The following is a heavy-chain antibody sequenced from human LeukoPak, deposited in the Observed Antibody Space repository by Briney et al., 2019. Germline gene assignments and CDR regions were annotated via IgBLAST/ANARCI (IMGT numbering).Heavy chain of an antibody. V-gene: IGHV1-18*01. J-gene: IGHJ6*02. CDR1: GYTFPYYH. D-gene: IGHD3-10*01. CDR2: ISAYNGHA. Sequence: ASVKVSCKASGYTFPYYHIGWVRRAPGHGLEWMGWISAYNGHAEYAQSLQGRVTMTTDTSTTTVYMELRSLRSDGTAVYYCARVFEYGFADLLITQYGMDVWGQGTTVTVSS. CDR3: ARVFEYGFADLLITQYGMDV.